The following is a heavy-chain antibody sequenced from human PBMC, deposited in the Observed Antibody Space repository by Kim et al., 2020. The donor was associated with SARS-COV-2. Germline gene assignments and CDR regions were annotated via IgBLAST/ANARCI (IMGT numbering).Heavy chain of an antibody. D-gene: IGHD6-19*01. CDR2: IYYSGST. V-gene: IGHV4-59*01. CDR3: ARDSRWHGWQWLNNYYYYYGMDV. J-gene: IGHJ6*02. CDR1: GGSISSYY. Sequence: SETLSLTCTVSGGSISSYYWSWIRQPPGKGLEWIGYIYYSGSTNYNPSLKSRVTISVDTSKNQFSLKLSSVTAADTAVYYCARDSRWHGWQWLNNYYYYYGMDVWGQGTTVTVSS.